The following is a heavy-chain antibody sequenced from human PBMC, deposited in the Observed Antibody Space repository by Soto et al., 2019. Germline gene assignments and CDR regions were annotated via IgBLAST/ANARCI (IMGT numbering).Heavy chain of an antibody. Sequence: SETRSLTCAVSGGSISTAGYSWNWIQQPPGKGLEWIGYIFHTGSTYYNPSLKSRVSISIDRSKNQFSLNLSSVTAADTAVYYCVREVRLGDYYCDYWGPGNMVTVSA. D-gene: IGHD4-17*01. CDR3: VREVRLGDYYCDY. CDR1: GGSISTAGYS. J-gene: IGHJ4*02. CDR2: IFHTGST. V-gene: IGHV4-30-2*01.